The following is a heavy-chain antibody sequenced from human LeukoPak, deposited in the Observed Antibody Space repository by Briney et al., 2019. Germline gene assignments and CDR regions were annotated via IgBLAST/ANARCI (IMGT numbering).Heavy chain of an antibody. D-gene: IGHD3-10*01. CDR1: GVTFINYA. CDR2: ISKGAKNK. CDR3: ATDYEYGSGSYYNRFDF. V-gene: IGHV3-30*09. Sequence: GRSLRLSCAASGVTFINYAVHWVRQAPGKGLEWVAVISKGAKNKDYADSVKGRFAISRDDSKNILYLQMNSLGAEDTAVYYCATDYEYGSGSYYNRFDFWGQGTLVTVSS. J-gene: IGHJ4*02.